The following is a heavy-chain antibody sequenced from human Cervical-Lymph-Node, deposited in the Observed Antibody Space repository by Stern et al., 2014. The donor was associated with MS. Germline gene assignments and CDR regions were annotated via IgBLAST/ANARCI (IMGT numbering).Heavy chain of an antibody. CDR1: GGSFSGYY. CDR3: ARLPVLYCSSTSCLNWFDP. CDR2: INHSGST. Sequence: QVQLQQWGAGLLKPSETLSLTCAVYGGSFSGYYWSWIRQPPGKGLEWIGEINHSGSTNYNTSLKSRVTISVDTSKNQFSLKLSSGTAADTAVYYCARLPVLYCSSTSCLNWFDPWGQGTLVTVSS. D-gene: IGHD2-2*01. V-gene: IGHV4-34*01. J-gene: IGHJ5*02.